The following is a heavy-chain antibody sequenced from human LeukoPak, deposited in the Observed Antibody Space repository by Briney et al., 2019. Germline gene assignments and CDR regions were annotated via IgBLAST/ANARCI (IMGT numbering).Heavy chain of an antibody. J-gene: IGHJ4*02. CDR2: IYYSGST. CDR3: ASFAGFWSGYSIDY. Sequence: SETLSLTCTVSGGSISSYYWSWIRQPPGKGLEWIGYIYYSGSTNYNPSLKSRVTISVDTSKNQCSLKLSSVTAADTAVYYCASFAGFWSGYSIDYWGQGTLVTVSS. V-gene: IGHV4-59*01. CDR1: GGSISSYY. D-gene: IGHD3-3*01.